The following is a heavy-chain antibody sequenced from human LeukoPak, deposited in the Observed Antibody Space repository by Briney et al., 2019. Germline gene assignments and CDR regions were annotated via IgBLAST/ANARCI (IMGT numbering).Heavy chain of an antibody. Sequence: GESLKISCQGSGYKLNDYWIGWVRQMPGKGPEWMGIIYPDDSDPRQRTSFRGQVTKSHDQSISTAYLQWSSLKASDTAIYYCARNYGDYGMDVWGPGTRVTVS. D-gene: IGHD4-17*01. CDR2: IYPDDSDP. CDR3: ARNYGDYGMDV. V-gene: IGHV5-51*01. CDR1: GYKLNDYW. J-gene: IGHJ6*02.